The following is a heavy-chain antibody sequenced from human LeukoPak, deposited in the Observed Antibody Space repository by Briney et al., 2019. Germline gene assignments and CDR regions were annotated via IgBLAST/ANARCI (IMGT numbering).Heavy chain of an antibody. J-gene: IGHJ3*02. CDR2: IYPSGST. CDR1: DDSISGYY. CDR3: ARRAAATRAFDI. D-gene: IGHD6-25*01. Sequence: SETLSLTCTVSDDSISGYYFIWIRQPPARGLEWIAYIYPSGSTKYNPSLKSPVSVSVDTSKNQLSLRLSSVTAADTAVYYCARRAAATRAFDIWGQGTTVTVSS. V-gene: IGHV4-4*09.